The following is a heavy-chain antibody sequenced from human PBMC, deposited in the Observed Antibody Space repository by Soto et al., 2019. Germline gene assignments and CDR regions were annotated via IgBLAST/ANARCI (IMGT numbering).Heavy chain of an antibody. V-gene: IGHV5-51*01. J-gene: IGHJ6*02. CDR1: GYSFTSYW. Sequence: GESLKISCRGSGYSFTSYWIGWVRQMPGKGLEWMGIIYPGDSDTRYSPSFQGQVTIPADRSIITAYLPWSGLKASDTAMYYCARHNLYGSGSYHQTSSNYYYGMDVWGQGTTVTVSS. D-gene: IGHD3-10*01. CDR3: ARHNLYGSGSYHQTSSNYYYGMDV. CDR2: IYPGDSDT.